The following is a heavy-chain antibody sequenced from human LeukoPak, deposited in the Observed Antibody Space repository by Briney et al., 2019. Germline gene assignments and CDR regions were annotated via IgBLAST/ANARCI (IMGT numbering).Heavy chain of an antibody. J-gene: IGHJ5*02. CDR1: GGSFSGYY. V-gene: IGHV4-34*01. CDR2: INHSGST. Sequence: PSETLSLTCAVYGGSFSGYYWSWIRQPPGNGLEWIGEINHSGSTNYNPSLKSRVTISVDTSKNQFSLKLSSVTAADKAVYYCARPNLPNYYGSGSYYYTRWFDPWGQGTLVTVSS. D-gene: IGHD3-10*01. CDR3: ARPNLPNYYGSGSYYYTRWFDP.